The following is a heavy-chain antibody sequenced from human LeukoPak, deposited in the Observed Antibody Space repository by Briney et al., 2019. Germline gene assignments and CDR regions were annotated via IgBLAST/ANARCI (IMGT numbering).Heavy chain of an antibody. Sequence: PGGSLRLSCAASGFTFSSYGMHWVRQAPGKGLEWVAVISYDGSNKYYADSVKGRFTISRDNSKNTLYLQMNSLRAEDTAEYYCAKDSGGYTYVFDYWGQGTLVTVSS. V-gene: IGHV3-30*18. J-gene: IGHJ4*02. CDR1: GFTFSSYG. D-gene: IGHD5-18*01. CDR3: AKDSGGYTYVFDY. CDR2: ISYDGSNK.